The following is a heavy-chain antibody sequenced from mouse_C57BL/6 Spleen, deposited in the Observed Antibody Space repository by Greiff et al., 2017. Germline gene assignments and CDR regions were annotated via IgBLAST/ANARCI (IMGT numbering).Heavy chain of an antibody. Sequence: QVVESGGGLVQPGGSMKLSCAASGFTFRDAWLDWVRQSPEKGLELVAEIRNKANNHATYYAESVKGRFTISRDDSKSSVYLQMNSLRAEDTGIYYCTRGDYDGYCDVWGTGTTVTVSS. CDR2: IRNKANNHAT. CDR1: GFTFRDAW. J-gene: IGHJ1*03. CDR3: TRGDYDGYCDV. V-gene: IGHV6-6*01. D-gene: IGHD2-4*01.